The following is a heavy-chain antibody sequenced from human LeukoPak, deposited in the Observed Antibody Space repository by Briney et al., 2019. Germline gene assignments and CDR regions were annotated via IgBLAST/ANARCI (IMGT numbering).Heavy chain of an antibody. J-gene: IGHJ4*02. CDR3: TRVPTQWLRRYYFDY. CDR1: GFTFGDYA. V-gene: IGHV3-49*04. CDR2: IRSKAYGGTT. D-gene: IGHD6-19*01. Sequence: GGSLRLSCTASGFTFGDYAMSWVRQAPGKGLEWVGFIRSKAYGGTTEYAASVKGRFTISRDDSTSIAYLQMNSLKTEDTAVYYCTRVPTQWLRRYYFDYWGQGTLVTVSS.